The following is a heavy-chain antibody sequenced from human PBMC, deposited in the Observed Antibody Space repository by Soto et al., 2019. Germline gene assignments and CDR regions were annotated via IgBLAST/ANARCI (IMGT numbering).Heavy chain of an antibody. CDR3: ARDGYDSSGDSEYFQY. CDR2: ISSSGSSI. V-gene: IGHV3-48*03. D-gene: IGHD3-22*01. CDR1: GFTFSTYE. J-gene: IGHJ1*01. Sequence: GGSLRLSCAASGFTFSTYEMNWVRQAPGKGLEWISYISSSGSSIYYADSVKGRFTISRDNAWNSLHLQMNSLRVEDTAVYYCARDGYDSSGDSEYFQYWGQGTLVTVSS.